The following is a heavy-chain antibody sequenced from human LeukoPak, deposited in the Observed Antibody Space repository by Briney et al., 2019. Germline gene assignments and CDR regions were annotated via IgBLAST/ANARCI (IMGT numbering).Heavy chain of an antibody. Sequence: PSETLSLTCTVSGGSISSYYWSWIRQPPGKGLEWIGYIYYSGSTNYNPSLKSRVTISVDTSKNQFSLKLSSVTAADTAVHYCARDSGRYGGNSEFDYWGQGTLVTVSS. CDR2: IYYSGST. CDR1: GGSISSYY. D-gene: IGHD4-23*01. CDR3: ARDSGRYGGNSEFDY. V-gene: IGHV4-59*01. J-gene: IGHJ4*02.